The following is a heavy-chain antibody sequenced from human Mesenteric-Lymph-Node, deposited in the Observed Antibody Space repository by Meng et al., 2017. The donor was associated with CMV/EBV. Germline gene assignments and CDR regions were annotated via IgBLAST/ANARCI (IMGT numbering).Heavy chain of an antibody. CDR3: ARSNRDDYWSGYYYFDY. CDR1: GGSISNNNHY. D-gene: IGHD3-3*01. CDR2: MYYSGNT. V-gene: IGHV4-39*07. Sequence: GSLRLSCTVSGGSISNNNHYWGWIRQPPGKGLEWIGSMYYSGNTHYNPSLKSRVTISVDTSKNQFSLNLSSVTAADTAVYYCARSNRDDYWSGYYYFDYWGQGTLVTVSS. J-gene: IGHJ4*02.